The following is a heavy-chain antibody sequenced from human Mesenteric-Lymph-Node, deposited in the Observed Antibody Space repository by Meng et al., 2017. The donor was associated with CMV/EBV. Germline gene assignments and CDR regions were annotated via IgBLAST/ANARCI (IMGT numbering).Heavy chain of an antibody. CDR1: GFTFDDYG. Sequence: LTCAVSGFTFDDYGMSWVRQVPGKGLEWISGINWNGDSTAYADSVKGRFTISRDNAKNSLYLHMNSLSADDTAMYYCARTPGSYFQDYFDYWGQGILVTVSS. CDR2: INWNGDST. V-gene: IGHV3-20*04. D-gene: IGHD3-10*01. J-gene: IGHJ4*02. CDR3: ARTPGSYFQDYFDY.